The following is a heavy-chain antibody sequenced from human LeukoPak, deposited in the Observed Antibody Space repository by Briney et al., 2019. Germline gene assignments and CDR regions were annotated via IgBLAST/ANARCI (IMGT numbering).Heavy chain of an antibody. Sequence: SETLSLTCAVYGESFSGYYWSWIRQPPGKGLEWIGEINHSGSTNNNPTLKSRVTISVDTSKDQFSLKLSSVTAADTAVYYCARRSDYDILTGYSNSRFDPWGQGTLVTVSS. CDR2: INHSGST. J-gene: IGHJ5*02. CDR3: ARRSDYDILTGYSNSRFDP. V-gene: IGHV4-34*01. CDR1: GESFSGYY. D-gene: IGHD3-9*01.